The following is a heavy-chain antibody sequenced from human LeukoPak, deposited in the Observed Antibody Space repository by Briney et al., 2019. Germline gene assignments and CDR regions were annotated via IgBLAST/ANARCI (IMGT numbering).Heavy chain of an antibody. D-gene: IGHD6-6*01. J-gene: IGHJ4*02. CDR3: ARHLDIAASGTFDY. Sequence: SETLSLTCTVSGGSIISHHWSWIRQPPGKGLEWIGYIYYSGSTNYKPSLKSRVTISVDTSKNQFSLKLTSVTAADTAVYYCARHLDIAASGTFDYWGQGTLVTVSS. CDR1: GGSIISHH. CDR2: IYYSGST. V-gene: IGHV4-59*08.